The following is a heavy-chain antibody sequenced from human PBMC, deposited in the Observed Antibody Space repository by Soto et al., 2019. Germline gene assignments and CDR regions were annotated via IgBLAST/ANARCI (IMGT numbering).Heavy chain of an antibody. CDR3: ARGVNNYYYQAV. Sequence: EVQLVESGGGLVQPGGSLRLSCAASGFTFSAYCMHWVRQVPGKGLEWVSSIKRDGGTANYADSVKGRFTIYRDNAKNTLYLEMNSLRVEDTADYYCARGVNNYYYQAVWGKGTTVTVSS. CDR1: GFTFSAYC. CDR2: IKRDGGTA. D-gene: IGHD3-3*01. J-gene: IGHJ6*03. V-gene: IGHV3-74*01.